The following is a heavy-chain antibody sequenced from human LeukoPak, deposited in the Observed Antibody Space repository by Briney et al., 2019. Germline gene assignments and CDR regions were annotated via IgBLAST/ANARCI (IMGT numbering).Heavy chain of an antibody. CDR3: AKGLSVTMGFDY. V-gene: IGHV3-9*01. Sequence: GGSLRLSCAASGFTFDNNAMHWVRQGPGKGLEWVSGISWNSDTIGYADSVKGRFTISRDNAKNSLFLQMNGLRPEDTAVYYCAKGLSVTMGFDYWGQGTLVTVSS. CDR1: GFTFDNNA. CDR2: ISWNSDTI. J-gene: IGHJ4*02. D-gene: IGHD4-11*01.